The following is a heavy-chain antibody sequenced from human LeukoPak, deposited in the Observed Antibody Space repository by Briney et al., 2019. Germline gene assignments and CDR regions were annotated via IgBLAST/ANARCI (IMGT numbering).Heavy chain of an antibody. CDR1: GGSFSGYY. CDR3: ARAGFYYDSSGYGAFDI. V-gene: IGHV4-34*01. D-gene: IGHD3-22*01. Sequence: PETLSLTCAVYGGSFSGYYWSWIRQPPGKGLEWIGEINHSGSTNYNPSLKSRVTISVDTSKNQFSLKLSSVTAADTAVYYCARAGFYYDSSGYGAFDIWGQGTMVTVSS. J-gene: IGHJ3*02. CDR2: INHSGST.